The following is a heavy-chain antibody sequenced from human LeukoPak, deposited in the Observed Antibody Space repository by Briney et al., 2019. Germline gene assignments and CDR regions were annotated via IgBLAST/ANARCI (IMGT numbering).Heavy chain of an antibody. Sequence: GASVKVSCKASGYTFTSYYVHWVRQAPGQGLQWMGIINPTTGDTIYAQKFQGRVTMTRDMSTDTVHMELSSLRSEDTAVYYCARYGFSAVWQGGWHAFDIWGHGTMVTVSS. V-gene: IGHV1-46*01. CDR2: INPTTGDT. CDR1: GYTFTSYY. CDR3: ARYGFSAVWQGGWHAFDI. D-gene: IGHD5-24*01. J-gene: IGHJ3*02.